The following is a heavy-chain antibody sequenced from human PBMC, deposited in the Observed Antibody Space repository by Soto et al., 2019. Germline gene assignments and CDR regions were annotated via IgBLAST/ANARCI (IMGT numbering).Heavy chain of an antibody. V-gene: IGHV1-3*01. D-gene: IGHD5-12*01. J-gene: IGHJ6*02. CDR3: ARDLDVDIVATMARYYYYGMDV. CDR2: INAGNGNT. Sequence: GASVKVSCKASGYTFTSYAMHWVRQAPGQRLEWKGWINAGNGNTKYSQKFQGRVTITRDTSASTAYMELRSLRSDDTAVYYCARDLDVDIVATMARYYYYGMDVWGQGTTVTVSS. CDR1: GYTFTSYA.